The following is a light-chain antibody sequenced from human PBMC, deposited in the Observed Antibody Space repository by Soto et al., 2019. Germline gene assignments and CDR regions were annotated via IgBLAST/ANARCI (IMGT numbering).Light chain of an antibody. V-gene: IGKV3-20*01. Sequence: EIVLTQSTGTLSLSPGERGTLSCRASQSVSSSYLAWFQQRPGQAPRLLIYSASSRATGIPDRFSGSGSGRDFTLTISRLEPEDSAVYYCQQFGDSPFTFGTGTKVDIK. CDR2: SAS. J-gene: IGKJ3*01. CDR3: QQFGDSPFT. CDR1: QSVSSSY.